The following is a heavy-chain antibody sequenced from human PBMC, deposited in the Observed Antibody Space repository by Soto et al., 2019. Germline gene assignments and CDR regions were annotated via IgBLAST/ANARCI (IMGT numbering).Heavy chain of an antibody. V-gene: IGHV4-59*01. J-gene: IGHJ5*02. CDR3: ARRRDYSNYDNWFDP. Sequence: SETLSLTSTVSGGSISSFYWSWIRQPPGKGLEWIGYIYYSGSTNYNPSLKSRVTISVDTSKNQFSLKLSSVTAADTAVYYCARRRDYSNYDNWFDPWGQGTLVTVSS. CDR1: GGSISSFY. D-gene: IGHD4-4*01. CDR2: IYYSGST.